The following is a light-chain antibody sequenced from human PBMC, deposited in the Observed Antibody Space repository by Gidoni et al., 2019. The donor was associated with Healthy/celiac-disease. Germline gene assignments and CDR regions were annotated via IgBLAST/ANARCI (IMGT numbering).Light chain of an antibody. J-gene: IGKJ4*01. V-gene: IGKV3-15*01. Sequence: IVMTQSPATLSVSPGERATLSCRASQRVSSNLAWYQQKPGQAPRLLIYGAYTRATGIPARFSGSGSGTEFTLTISSLQSEDFAVYYCQQYNNWPFTFGGGTKVEIK. CDR2: GAY. CDR3: QQYNNWPFT. CDR1: QRVSSN.